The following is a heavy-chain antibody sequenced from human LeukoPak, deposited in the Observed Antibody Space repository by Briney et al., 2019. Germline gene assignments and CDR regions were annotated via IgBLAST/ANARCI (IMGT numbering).Heavy chain of an antibody. V-gene: IGHV3-7*03. CDR3: AKDARYYDILTGYSGMDV. D-gene: IGHD3-9*01. CDR1: GFTFSSYW. CDR2: IKQDGSEK. J-gene: IGHJ6*02. Sequence: GGSLRLSCAASGFTFSSYWMSWVRQAPGKGLEWVANIKQDGSEKYYVDSVKGRFTISRDNVKNSLYLQMNSLRAEDTALYYCAKDARYYDILTGYSGMDVWGQGTTVTVSS.